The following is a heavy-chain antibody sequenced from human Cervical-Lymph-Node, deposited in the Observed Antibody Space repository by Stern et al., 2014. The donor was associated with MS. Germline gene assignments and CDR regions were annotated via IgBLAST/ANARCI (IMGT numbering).Heavy chain of an antibody. Sequence: QLVQSGAEVKKPGASVKVSCKASGYSFTGYYIHWVRRAPGQGLEWMGRIDPNSGGANYAQRFQGGVTLTSDTSISTTYMELSSLRSDDTAIYYCARQYCSGGKCHSSAYNYNGMDVWGQGTTVTVSS. CDR2: IDPNSGGA. CDR3: ARQYCSGGKCHSSAYNYNGMDV. V-gene: IGHV1-2*06. J-gene: IGHJ6*02. CDR1: GYSFTGYY. D-gene: IGHD2-15*01.